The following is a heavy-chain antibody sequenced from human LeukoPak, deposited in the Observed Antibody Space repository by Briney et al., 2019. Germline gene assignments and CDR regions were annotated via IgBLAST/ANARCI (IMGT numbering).Heavy chain of an antibody. Sequence: SETLSLTCTVSGGSLSSYYWSWIRQPPGKGLEWIGYIYYSGSTNYNPSLKSRVTISVDTSKNQFSLKLSSVTAADTAVYYCARGFSGTFDYWGQGTLVTVSS. J-gene: IGHJ4*02. CDR1: GGSLSSYY. D-gene: IGHD1-26*01. CDR2: IYYSGST. V-gene: IGHV4-59*08. CDR3: ARGFSGTFDY.